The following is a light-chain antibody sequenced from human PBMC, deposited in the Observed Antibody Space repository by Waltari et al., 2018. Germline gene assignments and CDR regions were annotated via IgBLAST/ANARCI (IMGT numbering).Light chain of an antibody. Sequence: DIVMTQSPDSLAVSLGERATINCTSSQSVLYSANNKNYLAWYQQKPGQPPKLLIYWASTRESGVPDRFSGSESGTDFTLTISSLQAEDVAVYYCQQYYSTPSFGQGTRLEIK. CDR3: QQYYSTPS. CDR1: QSVLYSANNKNY. CDR2: WAS. V-gene: IGKV4-1*01. J-gene: IGKJ5*01.